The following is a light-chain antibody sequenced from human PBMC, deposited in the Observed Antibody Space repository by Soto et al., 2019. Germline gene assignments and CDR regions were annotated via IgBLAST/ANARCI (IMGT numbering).Light chain of an antibody. V-gene: IGKV3-15*01. CDR3: QQYNNWPRT. J-gene: IGKJ1*01. CDR1: QSVSSD. CDR2: GAS. Sequence: EIVITQSPATLSVSPVERATLSCRASQSVSSDLAWYHQKPGQPPRLLIYGASTRATGIPARFSGSGSGTEFTLTISSLQSEDFAVYYCQQYNNWPRTFGQGTKVDI.